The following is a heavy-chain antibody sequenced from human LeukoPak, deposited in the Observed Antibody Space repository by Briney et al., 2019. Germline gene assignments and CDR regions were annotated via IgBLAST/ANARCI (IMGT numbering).Heavy chain of an antibody. CDR2: INHSGST. V-gene: IGHV4-34*01. Sequence: GSLRLSCAASGFTFSSYEMNWVRQAPGKGLEWIGEINHSGSTNYNPSLKSRVTISVDTSKNQFSLKLSSVTAADTAVYYCARGAPSLSDYGDYIFDYWGQGTLVTVSS. CDR3: ARGAPSLSDYGDYIFDY. J-gene: IGHJ4*02. CDR1: GFTFSSYE. D-gene: IGHD4-17*01.